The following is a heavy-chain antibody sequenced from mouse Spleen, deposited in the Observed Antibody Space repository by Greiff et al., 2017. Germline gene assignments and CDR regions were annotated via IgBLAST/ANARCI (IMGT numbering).Heavy chain of an antibody. CDR1: GFSLTGYG. CDR2: IWGDGST. Sequence: QVQLKESGPGLVAPSQSLSITCTVSGFSLTGYGVNWVRQPPGKGLEWLGMIWGDGSTDYNSALKSRLSISKDNSKSQVFLKMNSLQTDDTARYYCARDSLITTHAMDYWGQGTSVTVSS. CDR3: ARDSLITTHAMDY. D-gene: IGHD1-1*01. V-gene: IGHV2-6-7*01. J-gene: IGHJ4*01.